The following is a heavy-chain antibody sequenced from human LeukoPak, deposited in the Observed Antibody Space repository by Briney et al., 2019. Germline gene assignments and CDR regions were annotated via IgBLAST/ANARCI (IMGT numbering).Heavy chain of an antibody. Sequence: ASVKVSCKASGYTFTSYDINWVRQATGQGLEWMGWMNPNSGNTGYAQKFQSRVTMTRNTSISTAYMELSSLRSEDTAVYYCARERRSTSGWYLYYYYYMDVWGKGTTVTISS. CDR3: ARERRSTSGWYLYYYYYMDV. V-gene: IGHV1-8*02. D-gene: IGHD6-19*01. J-gene: IGHJ6*03. CDR2: MNPNSGNT. CDR1: GYTFTSYD.